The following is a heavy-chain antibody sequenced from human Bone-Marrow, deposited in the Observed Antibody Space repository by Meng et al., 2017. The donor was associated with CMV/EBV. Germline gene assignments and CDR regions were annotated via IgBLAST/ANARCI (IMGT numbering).Heavy chain of an antibody. Sequence: GESLKISCAASRFTFSNYAMHWVRQAPGKGLEWVAIISYDGSNKYYADSVKGRFTISRDNFKNTLYLQMNSLRAEDTAIYYCARVVVPAAMGYLYYGMDVWGQGTTVNGSS. J-gene: IGHJ6*01. D-gene: IGHD2-2*01. CDR1: RFTFSNYA. V-gene: IGHV3-30-3*01. CDR2: ISYDGSNK. CDR3: ARVVVPAAMGYLYYGMDV.